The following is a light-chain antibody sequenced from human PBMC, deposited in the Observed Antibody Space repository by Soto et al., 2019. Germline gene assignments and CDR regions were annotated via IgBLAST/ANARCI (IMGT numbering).Light chain of an antibody. J-gene: IGLJ2*01. CDR1: SGYSSYA. V-gene: IGLV4-69*01. CDR3: QTWGTGFQF. CDR2: LNNDGSH. Sequence: QPVLTQSPSASASLGASVKLTCTLSSGYSSYAIAWHQKQPGKGPRYLMDLNNDGSHTKGDGIPDRFSGSSSGADRYLIISSLQSEDEADYYCQTWGTGFQFFGGGTKLTVL.